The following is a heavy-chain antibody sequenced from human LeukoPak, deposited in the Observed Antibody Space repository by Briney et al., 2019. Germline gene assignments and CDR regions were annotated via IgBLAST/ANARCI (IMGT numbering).Heavy chain of an antibody. CDR3: ARVSGSGSYYSDY. V-gene: IGHV3-21*01. J-gene: IGHJ4*02. Sequence: GGSLRLSCAASGFTFSSYSMSWVRQAPGKGLEWVSSISGSSSYIYYADSVKGRFTISRDNAKNSLHLHMNSLRAEDTAVYYCARVSGSGSYYSDYWGRGTLVTVSS. CDR1: GFTFSSYS. D-gene: IGHD3-10*01. CDR2: ISGSSSYI.